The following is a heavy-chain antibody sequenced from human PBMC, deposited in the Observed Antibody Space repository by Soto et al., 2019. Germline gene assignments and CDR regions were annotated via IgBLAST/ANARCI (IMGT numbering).Heavy chain of an antibody. J-gene: IGHJ4*02. Sequence: QVQLVQSGAEVKKPGASVKVSCKASGYIFTNHYIHWVRQAPGQGLEWMGIINPSGGSTNYLQKFKGRVTMTRDTTTSTVYMELSSLRSEDTAVYFCARADYYDSSCFYYYYWGKGTLVTVSS. D-gene: IGHD3-22*01. CDR3: ARADYYDSSCFYYYY. CDR2: INPSGGST. V-gene: IGHV1-46*01. CDR1: GYIFTNHY.